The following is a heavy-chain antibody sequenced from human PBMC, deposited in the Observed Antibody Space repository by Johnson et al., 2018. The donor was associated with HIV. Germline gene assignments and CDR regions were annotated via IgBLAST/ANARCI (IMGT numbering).Heavy chain of an antibody. D-gene: IGHD2-2*02. CDR3: ARRYCSSTSCYKGRAFDI. V-gene: IGHV3-66*01. J-gene: IGHJ3*02. Sequence: VHLVESGGGLVQPGGSLRLSCAASGFTVSSNYMSWVRQAPGKGLAWVSVIYSGGSTYYADSVKGRFTISRDNSKNTLYLQMNSLRAEDTAVYYCARRYCSSTSCYKGRAFDIWGQGTMVTVSS. CDR1: GFTVSSNY. CDR2: IYSGGST.